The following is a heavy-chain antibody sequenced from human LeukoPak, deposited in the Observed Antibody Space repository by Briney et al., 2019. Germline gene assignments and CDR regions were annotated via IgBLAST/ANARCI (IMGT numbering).Heavy chain of an antibody. CDR3: ARDYYDSSGYYYAGGIGGNFDY. CDR1: GGTFSSYA. CDR2: IIPILGIA. V-gene: IGHV1-69*04. Sequence: GASVKVPCKASGGTFSSYAISWVRQAPGQGLEWMGRIIPILGIANYAQKFQGRVTITADKSTSTAYMELSSLRSEDTAVYYCARDYYDSSGYYYAGGIGGNFDYWGQGTLVTVSS. J-gene: IGHJ4*02. D-gene: IGHD3-22*01.